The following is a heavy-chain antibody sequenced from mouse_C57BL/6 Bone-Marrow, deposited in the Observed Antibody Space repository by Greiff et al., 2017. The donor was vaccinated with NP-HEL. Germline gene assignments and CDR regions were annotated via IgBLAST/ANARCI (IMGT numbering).Heavy chain of an antibody. D-gene: IGHD1-1*01. J-gene: IGHJ2*01. CDR3: ARWMTTVVATDY. CDR1: GYTFTSYW. Sequence: QVQLQQPGAELVKPGASVKLSCKASGYTFTSYWMHWVKQRPGQGLEWIGMIHPNSGSTNYNEKFKSKATLTVDKSSSTAYMQLSSLTSEDSAVYYSARWMTTVVATDYWGQGTTLTVSS. V-gene: IGHV1-64*01. CDR2: IHPNSGST.